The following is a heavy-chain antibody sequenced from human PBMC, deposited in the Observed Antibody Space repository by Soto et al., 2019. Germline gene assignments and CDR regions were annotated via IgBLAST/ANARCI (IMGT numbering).Heavy chain of an antibody. CDR3: ARLTVEDGDGYYYYGLDV. V-gene: IGHV4-39*01. Sequence: QLQLQESGPGLVKPSETLSLTCTVSGGSISSSSCYWGWIRQPPGKGLEWIGSISYSGSTYYNPSPKRRVTISVDTSKNQFSPKLSSVTAADTAVYYCARLTVEDGDGYYYYGLDVWGQGTTVTVSS. J-gene: IGHJ6*02. CDR2: ISYSGST. CDR1: GGSISSSSCY. D-gene: IGHD2-21*02.